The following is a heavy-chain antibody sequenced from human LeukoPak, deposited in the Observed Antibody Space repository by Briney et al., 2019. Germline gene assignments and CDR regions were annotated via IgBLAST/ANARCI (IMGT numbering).Heavy chain of an antibody. J-gene: IGHJ6*02. CDR2: IYYSGST. CDR3: ARMYSGLYYYGMDV. CDR1: GGSISSYY. D-gene: IGHD1-26*01. V-gene: IGHV4-59*01. Sequence: SETLSLTCTVSGGSISSYYWSWIRQPPGKGLEWIGYIYYSGSTNYNPSLKSRVTISVDTSKNQFSLRLSSVTAADTAVYYCARMYSGLYYYGMDVWGQGTTVTVSS.